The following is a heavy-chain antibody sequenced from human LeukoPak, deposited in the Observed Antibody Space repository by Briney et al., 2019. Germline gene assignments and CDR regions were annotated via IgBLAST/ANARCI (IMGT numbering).Heavy chain of an antibody. V-gene: IGHV3-30*18. CDR1: GFTFSSYG. J-gene: IGHJ4*02. CDR3: AKEGARGVVVVAATLDY. Sequence: GRSLRLSCAASGFTFSSYGMHWVRQAPGKGLEWVAVISYDGSNKYYADSVKGRFTISRDNSKNTLYLQMSSLRAEDTAVYYCAKEGARGVVVVAATLDYWGQGTLVAVSS. D-gene: IGHD2-15*01. CDR2: ISYDGSNK.